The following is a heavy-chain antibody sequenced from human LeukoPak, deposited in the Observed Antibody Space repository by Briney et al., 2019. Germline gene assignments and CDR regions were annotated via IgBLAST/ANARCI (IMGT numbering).Heavy chain of an antibody. Sequence: ASVKLSCKASGGTFSSYAISWVRQSPGQGLEGMGRIIPILGIANYAQKFQGRVTITADKSTSTAYMELSRLRSEDTAVYYCASAIVVVVAATGRYYGMAVWGQGTTVTVSS. V-gene: IGHV1-69*04. CDR1: GGTFSSYA. D-gene: IGHD2-15*01. J-gene: IGHJ6*02. CDR2: IIPILGIA. CDR3: ASAIVVVVAATGRYYGMAV.